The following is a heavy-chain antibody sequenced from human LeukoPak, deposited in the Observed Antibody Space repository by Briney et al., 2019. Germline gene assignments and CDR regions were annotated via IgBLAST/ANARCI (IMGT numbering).Heavy chain of an antibody. J-gene: IGHJ4*02. CDR3: ARSSGAYRSFDY. CDR1: GGSISSYY. Sequence: SETLSLTCTVSGGSISSYYWSWIRQPPGKGLEWIGYIYYSGTSDYNPSLKSRVTISVDTSNNQFSLKVSSVTAADTAVYYCARSSGAYRSFDYWGQGTLVPVSS. D-gene: IGHD1-26*01. CDR2: IYYSGTS. V-gene: IGHV4-59*01.